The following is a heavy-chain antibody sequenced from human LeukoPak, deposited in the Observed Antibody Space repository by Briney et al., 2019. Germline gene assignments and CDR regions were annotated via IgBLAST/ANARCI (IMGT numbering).Heavy chain of an antibody. D-gene: IGHD3-10*01. CDR1: RFTFSSYD. V-gene: IGHV3-23*01. CDR2: ISGSGSST. J-gene: IGHJ4*02. Sequence: GGSLRLSCAASRFTFSSYDMSWVRQAPGKGLEWVSGISGSGSSTYYAASVKGRFTISRDNSKNTLYLQMNSLRAEDTAVYHCAKEPTFYNYWGQGTLVTVSS. CDR3: AKEPTFYNY.